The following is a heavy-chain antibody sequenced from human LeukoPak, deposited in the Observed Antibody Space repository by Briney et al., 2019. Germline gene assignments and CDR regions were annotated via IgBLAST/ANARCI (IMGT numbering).Heavy chain of an antibody. J-gene: IGHJ4*02. CDR1: GGSISSGGYY. V-gene: IGHV4-30-2*01. D-gene: IGHD5-12*01. CDR3: ARDLVATPYTYYFDY. CDR2: IYHSGST. Sequence: SETLSLTCTVSGGSISSGGYYWSWIRQPPGKGLEWIGYIYHSGSTYYNPSLKSRVTISVDRSKNQFSLKLSSVTAADTAVYYCARDLVATPYTYYFDYWGQGTLVTVSS.